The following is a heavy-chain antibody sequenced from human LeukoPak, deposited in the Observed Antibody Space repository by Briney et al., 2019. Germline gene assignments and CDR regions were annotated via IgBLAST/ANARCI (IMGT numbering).Heavy chain of an antibody. CDR3: GRGGNGIDI. J-gene: IGHJ3*02. Sequence: GGSLRLSCAASGFTFSHYLMHWVRQAPGKGLVWVSRINSDESNTNSYADSVKGRFIISRDNAKNTLYLQMNSLRAKDTAVYFCGRGGNGIDIWGQGTTVIVSS. V-gene: IGHV3-74*01. CDR2: INSDESNT. D-gene: IGHD2-8*01. CDR1: GFTFSHYL.